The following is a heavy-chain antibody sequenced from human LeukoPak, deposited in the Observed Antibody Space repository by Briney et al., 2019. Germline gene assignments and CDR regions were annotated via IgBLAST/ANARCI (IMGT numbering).Heavy chain of an antibody. CDR2: INPNSGGT. V-gene: IGHV1-2*02. CDR1: GYTFTAYY. J-gene: IGHJ4*02. D-gene: IGHD3-3*01. Sequence: EASVKVSCRASGYTFTAYYMHWVRQAPGQGLEWMGWINPNSGGTNYAQKFQGRVTMTRDTSISTAYMELSRLRSDDTAVYYCARGPPLRFLEWLSPLFDYWGQGTLVTVSS. CDR3: ARGPPLRFLEWLSPLFDY.